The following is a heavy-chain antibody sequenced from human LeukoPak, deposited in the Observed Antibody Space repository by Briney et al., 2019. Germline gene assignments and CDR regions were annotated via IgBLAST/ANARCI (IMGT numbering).Heavy chain of an antibody. CDR3: ANSGGYGLIDK. J-gene: IGHJ4*02. CDR2: IYYTGST. V-gene: IGHV4-39*01. Sequence: SETLSLTCSVSGASLSTSPYYWGWVRQPRGKGREWIGNIYYTGSTYYNVSLNSGVTISINTAKNLFSLRLNSMTAADTAVSYCANSGGYGLIDKWGQGTLVTVSS. D-gene: IGHD1-26*01. CDR1: GASLSTSPYY.